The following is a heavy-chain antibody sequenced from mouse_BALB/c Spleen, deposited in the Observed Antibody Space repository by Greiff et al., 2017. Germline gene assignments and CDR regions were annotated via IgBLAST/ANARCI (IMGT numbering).Heavy chain of an antibody. CDR1: GDSITSGY. J-gene: IGHJ3*01. V-gene: IGHV3-8*02. CDR2: ISYSGST. CDR3: ARWGYYGYWFAY. D-gene: IGHD1-2*01. Sequence: EVKLVESGPSLVKPSQTLSLTCSVTGDSITSGYWNWIRKFPGNKLEYMGYISYSGSTYYNPSLKSRISITRDTSKNQYYLQLNSVTTEDTATYYCARWGYYGYWFAYWGQGTLVTVSA.